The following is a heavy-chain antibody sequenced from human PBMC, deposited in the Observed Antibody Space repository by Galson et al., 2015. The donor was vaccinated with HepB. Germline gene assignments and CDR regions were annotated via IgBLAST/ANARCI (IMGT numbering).Heavy chain of an antibody. Sequence: TLSLTCTVSGGSISSGGYYWSWIRQHPEKGLEWIAYIYYSGSTYYNSSLESRVTISVDTSKNQFSLKLSSVTAADTAVYYCARVFSSSGWVVDYWGQGTLVAVSS. CDR1: GGSISSGGYY. CDR2: IYYSGST. D-gene: IGHD6-19*01. J-gene: IGHJ4*02. CDR3: ARVFSSSGWVVDY. V-gene: IGHV4-31*03.